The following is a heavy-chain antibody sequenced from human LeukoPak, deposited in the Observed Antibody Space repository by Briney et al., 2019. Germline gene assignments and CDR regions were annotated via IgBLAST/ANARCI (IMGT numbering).Heavy chain of an antibody. Sequence: ASVKVSCKASGYTFTSYGISWVRQAPGQGLEWMGWISAYNGNTNYAQKLQGRVTMTTDTSTSTAYMELRSLRSDDTAVCYCARDASVVVAGMNDYWGQGTLVTVSS. V-gene: IGHV1-18*01. D-gene: IGHD2-15*01. CDR2: ISAYNGNT. J-gene: IGHJ4*02. CDR1: GYTFTSYG. CDR3: ARDASVVVAGMNDY.